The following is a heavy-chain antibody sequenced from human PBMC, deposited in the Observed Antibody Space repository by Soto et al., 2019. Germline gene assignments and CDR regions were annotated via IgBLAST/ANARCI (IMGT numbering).Heavy chain of an antibody. CDR1: EFTFSSYW. CDR2: IKEDGSEK. Sequence: EVQLVESGGGLVQPGGSLRLSCAASEFTFSSYWMNWVRQAPGKGLEWVANIKEDGSEKYYVDSVKGRFTISRDNDKNSLYLQMNSLRGEDTAVYYCARDLGAPGRGSAVGYYYHYGMDVWCQGTTVTVSS. J-gene: IGHJ6*02. V-gene: IGHV3-7*05. CDR3: ARDLGAPGRGSAVGYYYHYGMDV. D-gene: IGHD2-2*01.